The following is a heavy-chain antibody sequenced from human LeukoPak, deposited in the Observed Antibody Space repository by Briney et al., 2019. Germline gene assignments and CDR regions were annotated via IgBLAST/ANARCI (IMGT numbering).Heavy chain of an antibody. CDR1: GYTFSGYY. D-gene: IGHD5-18*01. CDR3: ARGGFSSGYPDQ. V-gene: IGHV7-4-1*02. CDR2: INTNTGSP. Sequence: ASVKVSCKASGYTFSGYYMHWVRQAPGQGLEWMGWINTNTGSPAYAQGFTGRFVFSLDTSVRTAYLGIMSLKAEDTAVYYCARGGFSSGYPDQWGQGTLVTVSS. J-gene: IGHJ4*02.